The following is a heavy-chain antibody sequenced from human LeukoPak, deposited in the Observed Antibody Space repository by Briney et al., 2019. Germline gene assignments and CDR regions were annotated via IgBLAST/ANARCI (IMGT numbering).Heavy chain of an antibody. CDR2: INWNGGST. CDR1: GFTFDDYG. CDR3: ARALRGDGDYDYCYMDV. D-gene: IGHD2-21*02. V-gene: IGHV3-20*04. Sequence: PGGSLRLSCAASGFTFDDYGMSWVRQAPGKGLEWVSGINWNGGSTGYADSVKGRFTISRDNAKNSLYLQMNSLRAEDTALYYCARALRGDGDYDYCYMDVWGKGTTVTVSS. J-gene: IGHJ6*03.